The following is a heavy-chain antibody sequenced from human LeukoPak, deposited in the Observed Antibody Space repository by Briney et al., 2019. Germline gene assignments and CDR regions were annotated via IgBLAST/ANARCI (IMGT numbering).Heavy chain of an antibody. CDR1: GFTFNSYS. CDR3: AREPASNGFFGP. CDR2: ISGSGGGT. V-gene: IGHV3-23*01. Sequence: GGSLRLSCAASGFTFNSYSMSWVRQAPGRELEWVSAISGSGGGTYYVDSVKGRFTISRDNSKNTLYLQLSSLRAEDTALYYCAREPASNGFFGPWGQGTLVTVSS. J-gene: IGHJ5*02. D-gene: IGHD6-19*01.